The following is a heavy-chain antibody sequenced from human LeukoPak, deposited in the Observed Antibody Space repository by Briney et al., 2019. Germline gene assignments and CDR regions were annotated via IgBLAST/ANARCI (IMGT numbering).Heavy chain of an antibody. V-gene: IGHV4-34*01. CDR3: ARGRTGCSSTSCQAPPRY. CDR1: GGSISSYY. CDR2: INHSGST. D-gene: IGHD2-2*01. J-gene: IGHJ4*02. Sequence: PSETLSLTCTVSGGSISSYYWSWIRQPPGKGLEWIGEINHSGSTNYNPSLKSRVTISVDTSKNQISLKLSSVTAADTAVYYCARGRTGCSSTSCQAPPRYWGQGTLVTVSS.